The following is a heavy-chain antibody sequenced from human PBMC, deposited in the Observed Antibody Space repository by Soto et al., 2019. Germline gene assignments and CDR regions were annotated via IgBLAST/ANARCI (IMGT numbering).Heavy chain of an antibody. J-gene: IGHJ5*02. V-gene: IGHV3-15*07. CDR3: TTGLIQLWLNWFDP. D-gene: IGHD5-18*01. Sequence: EVQLVESGGGLVKPGGSLRLSCAASGFTFSNAWMNWVRQAPGKGLEWVGRIKSKTDGGTTDYAAPGKGRFTISRDDSKNTLYLQMNSLKTEDTAVYYGTTGLIQLWLNWFDPWGQGTLVTVSS. CDR1: GFTFSNAW. CDR2: IKSKTDGGTT.